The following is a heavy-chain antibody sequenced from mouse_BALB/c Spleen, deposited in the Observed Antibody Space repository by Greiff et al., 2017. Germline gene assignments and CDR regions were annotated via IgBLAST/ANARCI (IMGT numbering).Heavy chain of an antibody. CDR2: INSNGGST. CDR1: GFTFSSYG. CDR3: ARDGAWFAY. V-gene: IGHV5-6-3*01. Sequence: EVQLQESGGGLVQPGGSLKLSCAASGFTFSSYGMSWVRQTPDKRLELVATINSNGGSTYYPDSVKGRFTISRDNAKNTLYLQMSSLKSEDTAMYYCARDGAWFAYWGQGTLVTVSA. J-gene: IGHJ3*01.